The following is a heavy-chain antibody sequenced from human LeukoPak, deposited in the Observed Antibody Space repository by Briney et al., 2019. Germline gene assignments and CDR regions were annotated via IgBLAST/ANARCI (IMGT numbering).Heavy chain of an antibody. CDR1: GYTFTRYY. J-gene: IGHJ6*03. D-gene: IGHD3-22*01. CDR2: INPSGGYT. V-gene: IGHV1-46*01. CDR3: ARGRADYSDRSRYLYYYYMDV. Sequence: ASVKVSCKASGYTFTRYYMHWVRQAPGQGLEWMGVINPSGGYTTYAQKFQGRVTMTRDMSTSTVYMELSSLRSEDTAVYYCARGRADYSDRSRYLYYYYMDVWGKGTTVTVSS.